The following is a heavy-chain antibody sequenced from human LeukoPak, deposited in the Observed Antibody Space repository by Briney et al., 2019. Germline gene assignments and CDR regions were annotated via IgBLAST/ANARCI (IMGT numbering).Heavy chain of an antibody. J-gene: IGHJ4*02. Sequence: GGSLRLSCAVSGITLTNYGMSWVRQAPGKGLEWVSTISGSGGSTYYADSVKGRFTISRDNSKNTLYLQMNSLRADDTAVYYCALRYCSGGRCQDYWGQGTLVTVSS. V-gene: IGHV3-23*01. D-gene: IGHD2-15*01. CDR2: ISGSGGST. CDR3: ALRYCSGGRCQDY. CDR1: GITLTNYG.